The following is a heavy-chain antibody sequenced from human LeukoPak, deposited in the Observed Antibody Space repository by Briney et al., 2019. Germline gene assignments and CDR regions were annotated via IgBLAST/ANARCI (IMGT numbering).Heavy chain of an antibody. D-gene: IGHD5-12*01. CDR3: ARGGVDIVATMNFDY. J-gene: IGHJ4*02. CDR1: GFTFSSYW. Sequence: GGSLRLSCAASGFTFSSYWMSWVRQAPGKGLEWVANIKQDGSEKYYVDSVKGRFTISRDNAKNSLYLQMNSLRAEATAVYYCARGGVDIVATMNFDYWGQGTLVTVSS. V-gene: IGHV3-7*01. CDR2: IKQDGSEK.